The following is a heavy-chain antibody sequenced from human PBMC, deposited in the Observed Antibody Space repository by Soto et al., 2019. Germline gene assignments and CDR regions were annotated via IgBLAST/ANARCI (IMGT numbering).Heavy chain of an antibody. V-gene: IGHV3-21*01. CDR3: ARDFRYYDFWSGFSRSKGWFDP. CDR1: GFTFSSYS. J-gene: IGHJ5*02. Sequence: PGGSLRLSCAASGFTFSSYSMNWVRQAPGKGLEWVSSISSSSSYIYYADSVKGRFTISRDNAKNSLYLQMNSLRAEDTAVYYCARDFRYYDFWSGFSRSKGWFDPWGQGTLVTVSS. D-gene: IGHD3-3*01. CDR2: ISSSSSYI.